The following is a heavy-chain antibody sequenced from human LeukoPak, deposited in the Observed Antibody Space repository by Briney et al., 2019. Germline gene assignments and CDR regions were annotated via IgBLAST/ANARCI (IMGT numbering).Heavy chain of an antibody. CDR3: ARADCSSTSCYAGGWFDP. V-gene: IGHV4-38-2*01. CDR2: IYHSGST. Sequence: NTSETLSLTCAVSGYSISSGYYWGWIRQPPGKGLEWIGSIYHSGSTYYNPSLKSRVTISVDTSKNQFSLKLSSVTAADTAVYYCARADCSSTSCYAGGWFDPWGQGTLVTVSS. J-gene: IGHJ5*02. CDR1: GYSISSGYY. D-gene: IGHD2-2*01.